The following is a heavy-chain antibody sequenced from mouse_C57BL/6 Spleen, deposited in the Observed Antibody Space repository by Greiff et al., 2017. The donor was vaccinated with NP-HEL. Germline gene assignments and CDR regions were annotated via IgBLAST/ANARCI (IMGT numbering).Heavy chain of an antibody. Sequence: EVKLVESGGGLVQPKGSLKLSCAASGFTFNTYAMHWVRQAPGKGLEWVARISSKSSNYATYYADSVKDRFTISRDDSQSMHYLQMNNLKTEDTSMYYCVRDPTVFRAYWGQGTLVTVSA. CDR2: ISSKSSNYAT. CDR1: GFTFNTYA. V-gene: IGHV10-3*01. J-gene: IGHJ3*01. D-gene: IGHD1-1*01. CDR3: VRDPTVFRAY.